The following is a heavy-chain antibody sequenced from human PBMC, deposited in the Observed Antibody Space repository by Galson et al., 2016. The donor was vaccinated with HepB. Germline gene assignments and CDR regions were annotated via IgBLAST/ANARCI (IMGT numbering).Heavy chain of an antibody. V-gene: IGHV1-69*02. CDR1: GGTFTTYP. Sequence: SVKVSCKASGGTFTTYPITWVRQAPGQGPECLGRIIPLLGIPKHAQKFQGRLTITADKSTSTTYMELTSLRSEDTAVYYCGRPSSGWANDAFDIWGQGTMVTVSS. CDR2: IIPLLGIP. J-gene: IGHJ3*02. D-gene: IGHD6-19*01. CDR3: GRPSSGWANDAFDI.